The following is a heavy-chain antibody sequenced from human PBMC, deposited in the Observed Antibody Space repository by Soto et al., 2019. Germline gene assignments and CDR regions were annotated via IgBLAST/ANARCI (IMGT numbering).Heavy chain of an antibody. CDR1: GFTFDDYG. J-gene: IGHJ4*02. D-gene: IGHD1-26*01. CDR2: INWNGGST. CDR3: ARESYSGSYFAYFDY. Sequence: GGSLRLSCAASGFTFDDYGMSWVRQAPGKGLEWVSGINWNGGSTGYADSVKGRFTISRDNAKNSLYLQMNSLRAEDTALYYCARESYSGSYFAYFDYWGQGTLVTVSS. V-gene: IGHV3-20*04.